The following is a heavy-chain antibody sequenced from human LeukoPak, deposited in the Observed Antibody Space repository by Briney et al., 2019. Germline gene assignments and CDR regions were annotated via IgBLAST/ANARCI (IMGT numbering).Heavy chain of an antibody. D-gene: IGHD3-10*01. CDR2: MNPNSGNT. Sequence: GASVKVSCKASGYTFTNYDINWVRQATGQGLEWMGWMNPNSGNTGYAQKFQGRVTMTRNTSISTAYMELSSLRSEDTAVYYCARSSYYYGSGIDYWGQGTLVTVSS. J-gene: IGHJ4*02. CDR1: GYTFTNYD. CDR3: ARSSYYYGSGIDY. V-gene: IGHV1-8*01.